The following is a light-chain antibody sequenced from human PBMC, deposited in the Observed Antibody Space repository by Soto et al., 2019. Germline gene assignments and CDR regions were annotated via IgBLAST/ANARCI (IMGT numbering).Light chain of an antibody. V-gene: IGLV1-44*01. CDR2: NNN. J-gene: IGLJ1*01. CDR1: SSNIGTNT. Sequence: HSVLTQPPSASGTPGQRFTISCSGSSSNIGTNTVNWYLQLPGTAPKLLMYNNNQRPSGVPERFSGSKSGTSASLAIGGLQSEDEADYYCAAWDDSLDGFYVFGSGTKV. CDR3: AAWDDSLDGFYV.